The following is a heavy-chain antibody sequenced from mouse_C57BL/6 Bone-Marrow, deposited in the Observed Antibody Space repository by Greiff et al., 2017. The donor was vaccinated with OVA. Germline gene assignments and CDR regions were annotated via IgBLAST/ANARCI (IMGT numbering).Heavy chain of an antibody. Sequence: LMESGASVKISCKASGYAFSSYWMNWVKQRPGKGLEWIGQIYPGDGDTNYNGKFKGKATLTADKSSSTAYMQLSSLTSEDSAVYFCAREIYYYGSSYFWYFDVWGTGTTVTVSS. V-gene: IGHV1-80*01. J-gene: IGHJ1*03. CDR3: AREIYYYGSSYFWYFDV. CDR1: GYAFSSYW. CDR2: IYPGDGDT. D-gene: IGHD1-1*01.